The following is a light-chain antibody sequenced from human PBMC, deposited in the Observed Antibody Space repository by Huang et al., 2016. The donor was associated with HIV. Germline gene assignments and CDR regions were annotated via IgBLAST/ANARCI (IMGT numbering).Light chain of an antibody. CDR1: RTVSTN. V-gene: IGKV3-15*01. CDR2: GSS. Sequence: IVMTQSPATLPVSPGERVTLSCRANRTVSTNLAWYQQRPGQAPRLLIYGSSTRAPGVPARFSGSGSGTDFSLTISSLQSEDFALYYCHQYNNWLLSFGGGTRVDI. CDR3: HQYNNWLLS. J-gene: IGKJ4*01.